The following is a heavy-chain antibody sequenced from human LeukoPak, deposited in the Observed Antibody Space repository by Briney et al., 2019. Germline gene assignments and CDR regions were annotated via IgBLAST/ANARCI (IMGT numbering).Heavy chain of an antibody. D-gene: IGHD5-18*01. CDR2: INHSGST. J-gene: IGHJ4*02. V-gene: IGHV4-61*10. CDR3: ARGRYSYGLRGFDY. CDR1: GGSISSGSYY. Sequence: SETLSLTCTVSGGSISSGSYYWSWIRQPAGKGLEWIGEINHSGSTNYNPSLKSRVTISVDTSKNQFSLKLSSVTAADTAVYYCARGRYSYGLRGFDYWGQGTLVTVSS.